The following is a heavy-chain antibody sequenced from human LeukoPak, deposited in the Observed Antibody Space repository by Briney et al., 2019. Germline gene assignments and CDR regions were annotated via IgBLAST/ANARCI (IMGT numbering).Heavy chain of an antibody. CDR1: GYTFTSYG. J-gene: IGHJ4*02. D-gene: IGHD3-10*01. CDR3: ARIASSSGSYYNPYYFDY. Sequence: ASVKVSCKASGYTFTSYGISWVRQAPGQGLEWMGWISAYNGNTNYAQKLQGRVTMTTDTSTSTAYMELSSLRSEDTAVYYCARIASSSGSYYNPYYFDYWGQGTLVTVSS. CDR2: ISAYNGNT. V-gene: IGHV1-18*01.